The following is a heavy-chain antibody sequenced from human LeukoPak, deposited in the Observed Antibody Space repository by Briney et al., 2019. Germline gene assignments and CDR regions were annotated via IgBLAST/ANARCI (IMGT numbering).Heavy chain of an antibody. CDR2: IKQDGSEK. CDR3: ARIPTFSSSWFETLYYYYYMDV. J-gene: IGHJ6*03. CDR1: GFTFSSYW. Sequence: PGGSLRLSCAASGFTFSSYWMSWVRQAPGKGLEWVANIKQDGSEKYYVDSVKGRFTISRDNAKNSLYLQMNSLRAEDTAVYYCARIPTFSSSWFETLYYYYYMDVWGKGTTVTVSS. V-gene: IGHV3-7*01. D-gene: IGHD6-13*01.